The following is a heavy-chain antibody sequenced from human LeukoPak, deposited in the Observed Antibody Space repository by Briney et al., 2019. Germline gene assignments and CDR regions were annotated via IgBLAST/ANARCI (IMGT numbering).Heavy chain of an antibody. CDR2: IYAGRNT. CDR3: AREHKDYDGDGYYYGY. CDR1: GGSISNYY. V-gene: IGHV4-4*07. J-gene: IGHJ4*02. Sequence: PSETLSLTCSVSGGSISNYYWSWIRQPAGKGLEWIGRIYAGRNTDHNPSLKSRVTMSLDSSKNQFSLRLTSATAADTAVYYCAREHKDYDGDGYYYGYWGQGTLVTVSS. D-gene: IGHD2-21*02.